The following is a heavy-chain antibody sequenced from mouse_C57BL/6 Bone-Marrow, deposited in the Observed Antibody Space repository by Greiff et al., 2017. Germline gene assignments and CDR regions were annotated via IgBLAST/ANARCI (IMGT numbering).Heavy chain of an antibody. CDR3: ARRVYYDYDV. V-gene: IGHV1-55*01. D-gene: IGHD2-4*01. CDR1: GYTFASYW. Sequence: QVQLQQPGAELVKPGASVKMSCKASGYTFASYWITWVKQWPGRGLEWIGDIYPGSGSTNYNEKFKSKATLTVDTSSSTAYMQLSSLTSEDAAVYYCARRVYYDYDVWGTGTTVTVSS. J-gene: IGHJ1*03. CDR2: IYPGSGST.